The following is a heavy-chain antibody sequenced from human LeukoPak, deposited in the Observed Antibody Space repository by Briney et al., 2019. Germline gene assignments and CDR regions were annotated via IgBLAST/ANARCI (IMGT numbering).Heavy chain of an antibody. CDR2: ISAYNGNT. Sequence: ASVKVSCKASGGTFSSYAISWVQQAPGQGLEWMGWISAYNGNTNYAQKLQGRVTMTTDTSTSTAYMELRSLRSDDTAVYYCARARFYDSSGYYYYWGQGTLVTVSS. CDR1: GGTFSSYA. J-gene: IGHJ4*02. V-gene: IGHV1-18*01. CDR3: ARARFYDSSGYYYY. D-gene: IGHD3-22*01.